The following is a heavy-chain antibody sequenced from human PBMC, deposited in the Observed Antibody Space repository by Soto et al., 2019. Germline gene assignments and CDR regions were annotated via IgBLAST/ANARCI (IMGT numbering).Heavy chain of an antibody. CDR1: GGSFSGYY. V-gene: IGHV4-34*01. Sequence: QVQLQQWGAGLLKPSETLSLTCAVYGGSFSGYYWSWIRQPPGKGLEWIGEINHSGSTNYNPSLNSRVTISVDTSKNQFSLKLSSVTAADTAVYYCARGLGYYGSGSYYTGDYWGQGTLVTVSS. D-gene: IGHD3-10*01. J-gene: IGHJ4*02. CDR3: ARGLGYYGSGSYYTGDY. CDR2: INHSGST.